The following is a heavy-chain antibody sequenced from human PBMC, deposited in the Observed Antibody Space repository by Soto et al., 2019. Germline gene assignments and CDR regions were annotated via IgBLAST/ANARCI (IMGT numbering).Heavy chain of an antibody. CDR1: GFTFSSYA. CDR3: ARERRLEPSWQDYYYYGMDV. J-gene: IGHJ6*02. CDR2: ISYDGSNK. D-gene: IGHD1-1*01. Sequence: GGSLRLSCAASGFTFSSYAMHWVRQAPGKGLEWVAVISYDGSNKYYADSVKGRFTISRDNSKNTLYLQMNSLRAEDTAVYYCARERRLEPSWQDYYYYGMDVWGQGTTVTVS. V-gene: IGHV3-30-3*01.